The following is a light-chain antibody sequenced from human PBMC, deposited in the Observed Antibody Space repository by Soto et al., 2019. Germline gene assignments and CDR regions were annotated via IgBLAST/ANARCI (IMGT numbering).Light chain of an antibody. CDR3: QHRWT. V-gene: IGKV3-15*01. Sequence: EIVMTQSPATLSVSPGERATLSCRASQSVSSNLAWYQQKPGQAPRLLIYGASTRATGIPARFSGSGSGTEFTLTISSLQSEDFAVYDCQHRWTFGQGTKVEIK. J-gene: IGKJ1*01. CDR1: QSVSSN. CDR2: GAS.